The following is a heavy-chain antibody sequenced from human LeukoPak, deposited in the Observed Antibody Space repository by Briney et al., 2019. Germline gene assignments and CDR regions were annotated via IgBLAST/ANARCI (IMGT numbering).Heavy chain of an antibody. CDR1: GYTFTSYG. Sequence: LWASVKVSCKASGYTFTSYGISWVRQAPGQGLEWMGWISAYNGNTNYAQKLQGRVTMTTDTSTSTAYMGLRSLRSDDTAVYYCARDGVWFGELLQRNYFDYWGQGTLVTVSS. CDR2: ISAYNGNT. D-gene: IGHD3-10*01. CDR3: ARDGVWFGELLQRNYFDY. V-gene: IGHV1-18*01. J-gene: IGHJ4*02.